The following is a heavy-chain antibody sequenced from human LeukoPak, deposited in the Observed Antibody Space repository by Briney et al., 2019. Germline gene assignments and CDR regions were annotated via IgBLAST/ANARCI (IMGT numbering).Heavy chain of an antibody. D-gene: IGHD3-22*01. Sequence: GGSLRLSCAASGFTFSSYAMSWVRQAPGKGLEWVSAISGSGGSTYYADSVKGRFTISRDNSKNTLYLQMNSLRAEDTAVYYCAKAVGDYYDSSGYPAPPNFDYWGQGTLVTVSS. J-gene: IGHJ4*02. CDR1: GFTFSSYA. V-gene: IGHV3-23*01. CDR3: AKAVGDYYDSSGYPAPPNFDY. CDR2: ISGSGGST.